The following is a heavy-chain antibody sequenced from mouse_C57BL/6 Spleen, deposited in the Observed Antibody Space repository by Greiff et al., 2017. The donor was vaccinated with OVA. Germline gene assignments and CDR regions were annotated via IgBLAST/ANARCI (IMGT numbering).Heavy chain of an antibody. V-gene: IGHV1-26*01. CDR2: INPNNGGT. Sequence: EVQLQQSGPELVKPGASVKISCTASGYTFTDYYMNWVKQSHGKSLEWIGDINPNNGGTSYNQKFKGKATLTVDKSSSTAYMELRSLTSEDSAVYYCASSTMVTYLDYWGQGTTLTVSS. CDR3: ASSTMVTYLDY. CDR1: GYTFTDYY. D-gene: IGHD2-2*01. J-gene: IGHJ2*01.